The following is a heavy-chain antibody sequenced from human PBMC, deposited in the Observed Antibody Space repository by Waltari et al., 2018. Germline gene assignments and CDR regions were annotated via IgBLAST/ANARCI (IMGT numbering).Heavy chain of an antibody. J-gene: IGHJ6*02. Sequence: VQLVQSGAEVKKPGASVTVSCKASGYTFTSYDINWVRQATGQGLEWVSLVWSGGDTHYADSVKGRFTISRDNSKNTVYLQMHDLRAEDTAIYYCSRNFHDPQDVWGQGTTVIVS. CDR3: SRNFHDPQDV. V-gene: IGHV3-53*01. CDR1: GYTFTSYD. D-gene: IGHD3-3*01. CDR2: VWSGGDT.